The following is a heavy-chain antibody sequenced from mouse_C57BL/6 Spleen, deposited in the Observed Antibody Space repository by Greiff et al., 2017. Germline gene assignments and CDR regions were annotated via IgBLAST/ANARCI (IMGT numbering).Heavy chain of an antibody. CDR1: GYTFTSYW. Sequence: QVQLQQPGAELVKPGASVKLSCKASGYTFTSYWMHWVKQRPGRGLEWIGRIDPNSGGTKYNEKFKSKATLTVDKPSSTAYMQRSSLTSEDSAVYYCAREKEIYYGNFGFAYWGQGTLVTVSA. J-gene: IGHJ3*01. CDR2: IDPNSGGT. V-gene: IGHV1-72*01. D-gene: IGHD2-1*01. CDR3: AREKEIYYGNFGFAY.